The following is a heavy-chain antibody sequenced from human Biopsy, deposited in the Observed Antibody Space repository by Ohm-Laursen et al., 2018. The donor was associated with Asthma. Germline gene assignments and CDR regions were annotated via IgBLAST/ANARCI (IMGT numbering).Heavy chain of an antibody. J-gene: IGHJ4*02. D-gene: IGHD3-22*01. CDR3: ARGDSSNWSHYYFDY. CDR2: IYSGGTS. Sequence: SLRLSCAASGFAASRDHMFWVRQAPGKGLEWVSVIYSGGTSHTADSVRGRFTISRDYSKNTLYLQMHSLGAEDTAVYYCARGDSSNWSHYYFDYWGQGTLVTVSS. V-gene: IGHV3-53*01. CDR1: GFAASRDH.